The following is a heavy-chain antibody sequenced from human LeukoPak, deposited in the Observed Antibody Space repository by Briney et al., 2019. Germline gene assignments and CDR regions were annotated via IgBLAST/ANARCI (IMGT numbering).Heavy chain of an antibody. CDR1: GYTLTELS. CDR2: FDPEDGET. Sequence: GASVKVSCKVSGYTLTELSMHWVRQAPGKGLEWMGGFDPEDGETIYAQRFQGRVTMTEDTSTDTAYMELSSLRSEDTAVYYCATGRALGSSGHWFDPWGQGTLVTVSS. V-gene: IGHV1-24*01. J-gene: IGHJ5*02. CDR3: ATGRALGSSGHWFDP. D-gene: IGHD6-6*01.